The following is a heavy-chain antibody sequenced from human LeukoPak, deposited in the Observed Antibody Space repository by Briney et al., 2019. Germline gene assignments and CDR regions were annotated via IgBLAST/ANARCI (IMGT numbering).Heavy chain of an antibody. V-gene: IGHV4-39*07. D-gene: IGHD3-10*01. CDR2: IYYSGST. CDR3: ARSPYNYYGSGSFDY. J-gene: IGHJ4*02. Sequence: SETLSLTCTVSVGSISSSSYYWGWIRQPPGKGLEWIGSIYYSGSTYYNPSLKSRVTISVDTSKNQFSLKLSSVTAADTAVYYCARSPYNYYGSGSFDYWGQGTLVTVSS. CDR1: VGSISSSSYY.